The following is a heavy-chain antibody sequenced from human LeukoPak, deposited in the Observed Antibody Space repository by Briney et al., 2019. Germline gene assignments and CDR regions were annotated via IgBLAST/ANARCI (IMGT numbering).Heavy chain of an antibody. D-gene: IGHD3-22*01. CDR3: AKRGVVIRVILVGFHKEAYYFDS. CDR1: GITLSNYG. CDR2: ISDSGGST. J-gene: IGHJ4*02. Sequence: GGSLRLSCAVSGITLSNYGMSWVRQAPGKGLEWVAGISDSGGSTNYADSAKGRFTISRDNPKNTLYLQMNSLRAEDAAVYFCAKRGVVIRVILVGFHKEAYYFDSWGQGALVTVSS. V-gene: IGHV3-23*01.